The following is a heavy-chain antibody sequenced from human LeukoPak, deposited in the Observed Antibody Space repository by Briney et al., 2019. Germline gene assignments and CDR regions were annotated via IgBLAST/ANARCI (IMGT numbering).Heavy chain of an antibody. J-gene: IGHJ5*02. CDR2: ISGSGGST. CDR3: AKRGIAAAGDYNWFDP. V-gene: IGHV3-23*01. Sequence: GGSLRLSCAASGFTFSSYAMSWVRQAPGKGLEWVSAISGSGGSTYYADSVKGRFTISRDNSKNTLYLQMNSLRAEDTAVYYRAKRGIAAAGDYNWFDPWGQGTLVTVSS. CDR1: GFTFSSYA. D-gene: IGHD6-13*01.